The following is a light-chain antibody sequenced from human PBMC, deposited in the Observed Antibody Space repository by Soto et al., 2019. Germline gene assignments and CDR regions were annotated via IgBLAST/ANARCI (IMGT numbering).Light chain of an antibody. V-gene: IGKV1-5*03. CDR3: QHYNTYSGT. CDR2: NAS. CDR1: QSISSL. J-gene: IGKJ1*01. Sequence: DIQMTQSPSTLSASVGDRVTITCRASQSISSLLAWYQQKPGKAPNLLIYNASHLESGVPSRFSGSGSGTEFTLTISSLQPGDFATYYCQHYNTYSGTFGQGTKVDI.